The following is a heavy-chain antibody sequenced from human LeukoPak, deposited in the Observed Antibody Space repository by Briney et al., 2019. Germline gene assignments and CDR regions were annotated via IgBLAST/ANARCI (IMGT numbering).Heavy chain of an antibody. J-gene: IGHJ3*02. CDR3: AKGRDHDTFPDAFDI. CDR1: GFIFSNYA. D-gene: IGHD2/OR15-2a*01. Sequence: GGSLRLSCAASGFIFSNYAINWVRQTPGKGLEWVSGLSGSARSTFYADSVKGRFTISRDGSKNTLYLQMSSLRVEDTAVFHCAKGRDHDTFPDAFDIWGQGTMVTVSS. V-gene: IGHV3-23*01. CDR2: LSGSARST.